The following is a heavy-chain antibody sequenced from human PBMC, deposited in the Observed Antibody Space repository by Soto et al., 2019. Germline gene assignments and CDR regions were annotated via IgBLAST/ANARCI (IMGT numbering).Heavy chain of an antibody. D-gene: IGHD2-21*02. V-gene: IGHV1-69*06. Sequence: ASVKVSCKASGGTFSSYASSWVRQAPGQGLEWMGGIIPIFGTANYAQKFQGRVTITADKSTSTAYMELSSLRSEDTAVYYCAREEARVVVTAITPNAFDIWGQGTMVTVSS. CDR3: AREEARVVVTAITPNAFDI. CDR2: IIPIFGTA. J-gene: IGHJ3*02. CDR1: GGTFSSYA.